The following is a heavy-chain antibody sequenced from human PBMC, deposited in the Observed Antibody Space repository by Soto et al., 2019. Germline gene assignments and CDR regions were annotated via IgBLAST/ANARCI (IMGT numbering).Heavy chain of an antibody. J-gene: IGHJ5*02. D-gene: IGHD5-12*01. CDR3: ARDTYSGYDFGL. CDR2: SPSRGRP. CDR1: GASVAGGSYY. V-gene: IGHV4-30-4*01. Sequence: QVQLRESGPGLVKPSQTLSLTCSVSGASVAGGSYYWSWVRQPPGKGLEWIGYSPSRGRPFYNPSLTSRGTISADTSKNQLSLQLTSVTAADTAVYYCARDTYSGYDFGLWGQGPLVTVSS.